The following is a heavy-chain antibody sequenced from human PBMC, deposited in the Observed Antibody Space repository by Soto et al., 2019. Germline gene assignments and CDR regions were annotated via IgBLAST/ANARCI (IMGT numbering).Heavy chain of an antibody. Sequence: QVQLQESGPGLVKPSQTLSLTCTVSGGSISSGGYYWSWIRQHPGKGLEWIGYIYYTGRTYYNPSLKSRVTISVHTSQNQFSRKLSSVTAADTAVYYCARAREANAFDIWGLGTMVTVSS. CDR2: IYYTGRT. J-gene: IGHJ3*02. D-gene: IGHD1-26*01. CDR1: GGSISSGGYY. V-gene: IGHV4-31*03. CDR3: ARAREANAFDI.